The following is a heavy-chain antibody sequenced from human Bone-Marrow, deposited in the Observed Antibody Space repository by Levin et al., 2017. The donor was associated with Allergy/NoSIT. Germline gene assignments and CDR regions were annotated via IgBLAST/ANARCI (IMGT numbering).Heavy chain of an antibody. J-gene: IGHJ4*02. CDR3: AKDLRDRLVDY. Sequence: GGSLRLSCAASGFTFSGYAMSWVRQAPGKGLEWVSVITGSGGTTYYADSVKGRFTISRDNSKNTLYLQMNSLRAEDTAIYYCAKDLRDRLVDYWGQGTLVTVSS. D-gene: IGHD5-12*01. V-gene: IGHV3-23*01. CDR1: GFTFSGYA. CDR2: ITGSGGTT.